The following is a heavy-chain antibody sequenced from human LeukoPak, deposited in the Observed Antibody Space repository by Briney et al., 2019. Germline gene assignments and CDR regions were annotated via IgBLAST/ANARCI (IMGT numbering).Heavy chain of an antibody. CDR3: ARDLQRYYYYGMDV. Sequence: GGSLRLSCAASGFTVSSNYMSWVRQAPGKGLEWVSVIYSGGSTYYADSVKGRFTISRDNSKNTLYLQMNSLRAEDTAAYYCARDLQRYYYYGMDVWGQGTTVTVSS. V-gene: IGHV3-66*01. J-gene: IGHJ6*02. CDR2: IYSGGST. CDR1: GFTVSSNY.